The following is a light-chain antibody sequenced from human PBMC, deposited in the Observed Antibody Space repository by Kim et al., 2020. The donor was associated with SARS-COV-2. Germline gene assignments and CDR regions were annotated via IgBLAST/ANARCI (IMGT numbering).Light chain of an antibody. Sequence: SYELTQPPSVSVSPGQTASITCSGDKLGDKYACWYQQKPGQYPVLVIYQDSKRPSGIPERFSGSNFGNTATLTISGTQAMDEADYYCQAWDSSTGVLGGG. CDR1: KLGDKY. J-gene: IGLJ2*01. CDR3: QAWDSSTGV. V-gene: IGLV3-1*01. CDR2: QDS.